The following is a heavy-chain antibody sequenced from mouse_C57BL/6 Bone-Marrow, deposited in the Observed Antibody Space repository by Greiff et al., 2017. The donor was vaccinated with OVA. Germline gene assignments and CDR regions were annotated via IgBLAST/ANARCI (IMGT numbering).Heavy chain of an antibody. CDR2: INPNNGGT. Sequence: QLQQSGPELVKPGASVKIPCKASGYTFTDYNMDWVKQSHGKSLEWIGDINPNNGGTIYNQKFKGKATLTVDKSSSTAYMELRSLTSEDTAVYYCARHDGTPFAYWGQGTLVTVSA. J-gene: IGHJ3*01. V-gene: IGHV1-18*01. CDR1: GYTFTDYN. CDR3: ARHDGTPFAY. D-gene: IGHD2-3*01.